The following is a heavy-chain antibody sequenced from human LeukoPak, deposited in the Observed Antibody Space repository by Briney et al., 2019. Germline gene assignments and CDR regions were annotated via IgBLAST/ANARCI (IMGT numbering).Heavy chain of an antibody. Sequence: ASVKVSCKASGYTFTSYDIHWVRQATGQGLEWMGWMNPNSGNTGYAQKFQGRVTMTRNTSISTAYMELSSLRSEDTAVYYCARQATVVTPARRGKIWFDPWGQGTLVTVSS. J-gene: IGHJ5*02. V-gene: IGHV1-8*01. CDR2: MNPNSGNT. CDR1: GYTFTSYD. CDR3: ARQATVVTPARRGKIWFDP. D-gene: IGHD4-23*01.